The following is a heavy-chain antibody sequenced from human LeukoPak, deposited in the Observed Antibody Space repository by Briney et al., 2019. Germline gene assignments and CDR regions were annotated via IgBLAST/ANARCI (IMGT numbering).Heavy chain of an antibody. CDR1: GFTFSSYS. Sequence: GGSLRLSCAAPGFTFSSYSMNWVRQAPGKGLEWVSYISSSSSTIYYADSVKGRFTISRDNAKNSLYLQMNSLRAEDTAVYYCAREYYSDSSGSDYWGQGTLVTVSS. CDR3: AREYYSDSSGSDY. V-gene: IGHV3-48*04. D-gene: IGHD3-22*01. CDR2: ISSSSSTI. J-gene: IGHJ4*02.